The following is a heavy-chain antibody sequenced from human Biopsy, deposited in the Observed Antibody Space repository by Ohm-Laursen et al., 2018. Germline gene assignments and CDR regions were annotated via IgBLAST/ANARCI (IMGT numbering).Heavy chain of an antibody. CDR1: GGTFSNYG. CDR2: NIPILGTG. V-gene: IGHV1-69*06. J-gene: IGHJ1*01. CDR3: ATKLAGYFHH. Sequence: SVKVSCNAPGGTFSNYGVNWVRQAPGQGLEWLGGNIPILGTGNYAQKFQDRVTVAADTSTSTATMELRSLRSDDTAVYYCATKLAGYFHHWGRGTLVIVSS.